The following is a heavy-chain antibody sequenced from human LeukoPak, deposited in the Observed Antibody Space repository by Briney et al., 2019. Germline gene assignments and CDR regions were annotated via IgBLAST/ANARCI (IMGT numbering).Heavy chain of an antibody. J-gene: IGHJ4*02. CDR2: ISYTGST. CDR1: GASISSYY. Sequence: SETLSLTCTVSGASISSYYWTWIRQPPGKGLEWIGYISYTGSTNYNPSLKSRDTISVDPSKNQCSLKLSSVTAAGTAVYYCASISSGRWGQGTLVTVSS. D-gene: IGHD3-10*01. V-gene: IGHV4-59*01. CDR3: ASISSGR.